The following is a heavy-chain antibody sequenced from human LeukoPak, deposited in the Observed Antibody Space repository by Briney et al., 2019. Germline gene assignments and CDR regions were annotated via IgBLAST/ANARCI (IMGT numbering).Heavy chain of an antibody. V-gene: IGHV3-9*01. CDR2: ISWNSGSI. CDR3: ARSGYGGDY. D-gene: IGHD5-12*01. Sequence: PGRSLRLSCAASGFTFDDYAMHWVRQAPGKGLEWVSGISWNSGSIGYADSVKGRFTISRDNAKNSLYLQMNSLRAEDTAVYYCARSGYGGDYWGQGTLVTVSS. J-gene: IGHJ4*02. CDR1: GFTFDDYA.